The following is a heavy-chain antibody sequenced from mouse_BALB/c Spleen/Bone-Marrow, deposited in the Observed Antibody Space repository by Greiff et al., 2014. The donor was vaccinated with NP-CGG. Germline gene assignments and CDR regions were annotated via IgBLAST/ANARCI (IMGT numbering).Heavy chain of an antibody. CDR1: GYTFSSYW. D-gene: IGHD1-2*01. J-gene: IGHJ2*01. CDR2: ILPGSGNT. V-gene: IGHV1-9*01. CDR3: ARRLLYYFDY. Sequence: VQLQQSGAELMKPGASVKTSCKATGYTFSSYWIEWVKQRPGHGLEWIGEILPGSGNTNYNENFKGKATFTADTSSNTAYMQLSSLTSEDSAVYSCARRLLYYFDYWGQGTTLTVSS.